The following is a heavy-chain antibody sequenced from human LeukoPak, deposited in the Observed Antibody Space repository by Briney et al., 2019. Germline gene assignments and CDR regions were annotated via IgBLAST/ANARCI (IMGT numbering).Heavy chain of an antibody. CDR3: VSPRGFSYGYFDY. D-gene: IGHD5-18*01. CDR2: IYYSKNT. CDR1: GGXISSGSAY. V-gene: IGHV4-39*01. J-gene: IGHJ4*02. Sequence: SETLSLTCTVSGGXISSGSAYWGWIRQPPGKGLEWVGSIYYSKNTYYNPSLKSRVTISADTSKNQFSLTLGSVSATDTAVYYCVSPRGFSYGYFDYWGQGTLVTVSS.